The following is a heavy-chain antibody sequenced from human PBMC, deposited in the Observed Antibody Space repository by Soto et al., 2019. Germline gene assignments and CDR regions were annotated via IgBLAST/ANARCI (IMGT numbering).Heavy chain of an antibody. J-gene: IGHJ4*02. Sequence: DVQLVESGGGLVQPGGSLRLSCTASGVTFSSRAMNWVRQFPGRGLEWVSYISSSSSNIDYADSVKGRFTVSRDNAKNSLYLQMNTLRDEDTAVYYCASHRSLRSNWYYYLESWGQGTLVTGSS. CDR3: ASHRSLRSNWYYYLES. D-gene: IGHD3-16*01. CDR2: ISSSSSNI. CDR1: GVTFSSRA. V-gene: IGHV3-48*02.